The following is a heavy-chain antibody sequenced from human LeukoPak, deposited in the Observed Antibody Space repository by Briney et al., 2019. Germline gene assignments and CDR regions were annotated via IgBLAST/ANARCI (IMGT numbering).Heavy chain of an antibody. CDR2: IYHSGST. J-gene: IGHJ4*02. CDR3: ARADVFQGSPTTFDY. CDR1: GYSISSGYY. D-gene: IGHD1-26*01. Sequence: SETLSLTCTVSGYSISSGYYWGWIRQPPGEGLEWIGSIYHSGSTYYNPSLKSRVTISVDTSKNQFSLKLSSVTAADTAVYYCARADVFQGSPTTFDYWGQGTLVTVSS. V-gene: IGHV4-38-2*02.